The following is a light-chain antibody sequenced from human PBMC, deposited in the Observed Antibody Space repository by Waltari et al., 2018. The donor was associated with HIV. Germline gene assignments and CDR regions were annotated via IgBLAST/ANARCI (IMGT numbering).Light chain of an antibody. CDR2: ADN. CDR1: SGSIASNY. Sequence: NFMLTQPHSVSESPGKTVTISCTRSSGSIASNYVQWYQKRPGSAPTTVIYADNQRPSGFPDRFSGSIDSSSNSASLTISGLKTEDEADYYCQSYDSSTVVFGGGTKLTVL. CDR3: QSYDSSTVV. V-gene: IGLV6-57*04. J-gene: IGLJ2*01.